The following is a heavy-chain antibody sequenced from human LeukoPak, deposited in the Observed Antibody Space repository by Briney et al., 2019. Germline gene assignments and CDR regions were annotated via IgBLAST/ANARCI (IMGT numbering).Heavy chain of an antibody. J-gene: IGHJ4*02. D-gene: IGHD2-15*01. Sequence: GESLKISCKGSGYSFTSYWIGWVRQMPGKGLEWMGIIYPGDSDTRYSPSFQGQVTISADKSISTAYLQWSSLKASDTAMYYCARHTPPPNCSGGSCYYDYWGQGTLVTVSS. CDR1: GYSFTSYW. V-gene: IGHV5-51*01. CDR2: IYPGDSDT. CDR3: ARHTPPPNCSGGSCYYDY.